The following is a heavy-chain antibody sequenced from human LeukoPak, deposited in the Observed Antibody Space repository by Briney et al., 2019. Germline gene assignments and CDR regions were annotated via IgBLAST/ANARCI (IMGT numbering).Heavy chain of an antibody. V-gene: IGHV3-49*04. CDR2: IRSKAYGGTT. Sequence: PGRPLRLSCTASGFTFGDYAMSWVRQAPGKGLEWVGFIRSKAYGGTTEYAASVKGRFTISRDDSKSIAYLQMNSLKTEDTAVYYCTRDPPGGLLWFGEYDYWGQGTLVTVSS. D-gene: IGHD3-10*01. CDR1: GFTFGDYA. J-gene: IGHJ4*02. CDR3: TRDPPGGLLWFGEYDY.